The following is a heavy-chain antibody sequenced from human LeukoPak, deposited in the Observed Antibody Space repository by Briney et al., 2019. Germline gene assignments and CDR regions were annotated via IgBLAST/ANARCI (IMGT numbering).Heavy chain of an antibody. J-gene: IGHJ6*02. CDR3: ARHESVFSMDV. CDR2: IYPGDSKT. V-gene: IGHV5-51*01. Sequence: GESLKISCQGSGYNFTTKWIGWVRQMPGKGLEWMGIIYPGDSKTIYSPSFQGQVFISADRSIRTAYLQWRSLKASDTAMYYCARHESVFSMDVWGQETTVTVSS. CDR1: GYNFTTKW.